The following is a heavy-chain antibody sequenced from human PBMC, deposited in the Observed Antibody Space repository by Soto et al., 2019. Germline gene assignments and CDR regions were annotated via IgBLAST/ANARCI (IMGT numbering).Heavy chain of an antibody. CDR2: IYYSGST. V-gene: IGHV4-61*05. CDR1: GGSTNSRRDY. J-gene: IGHJ5*02. Sequence: GPLPPSETLSLTCTVSGGSTNSRRDYWGWIRQPPGKGLEWIGYIYYSGSTNYNPFLKSRVTISVDTSKNQFSLKLSSVTAADTAVYYCARFMREGGWFDPWGQGTLVTVSS. CDR3: ARFMREGGWFDP. D-gene: IGHD3-16*01.